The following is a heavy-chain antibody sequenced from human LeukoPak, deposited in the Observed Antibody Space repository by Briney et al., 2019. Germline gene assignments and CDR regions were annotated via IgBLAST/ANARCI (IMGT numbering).Heavy chain of an antibody. CDR2: ISSTSTTV. D-gene: IGHD2-2*02. V-gene: IGHV3-48*01. Sequence: GGSLRLSCAASGFTFSSYSMNWVRQAPGKGLEWISYISSTSTTVLYADSVKGRFTVSRDNAKNSLDLQMNSLRAEDTAVYYCARDRVTYTTSVDPLDYWGQGTLVTVSS. J-gene: IGHJ4*02. CDR1: GFTFSSYS. CDR3: ARDRVTYTTSVDPLDY.